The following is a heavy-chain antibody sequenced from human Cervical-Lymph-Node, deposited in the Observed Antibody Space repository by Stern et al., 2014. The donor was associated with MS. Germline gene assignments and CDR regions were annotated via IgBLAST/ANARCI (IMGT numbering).Heavy chain of an antibody. CDR1: GYTFTGYG. J-gene: IGHJ5*02. Sequence: VQLVQSGAEVKKPGASVKVSCKASGYTFTGYGISLVRQAPGQGLEWMGWISSYNGNTNYAQKLQGRVTMTTDTSTSTAYMELRSLRSDDTAVYYCARDPGWLVRGKGFDPWGQGTLVTVSS. CDR2: ISSYNGNT. V-gene: IGHV1-18*01. CDR3: ARDPGWLVRGKGFDP. D-gene: IGHD6-19*01.